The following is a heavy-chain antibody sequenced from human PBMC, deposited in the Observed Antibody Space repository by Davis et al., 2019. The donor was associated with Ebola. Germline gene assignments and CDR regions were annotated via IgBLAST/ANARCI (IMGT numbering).Heavy chain of an antibody. V-gene: IGHV3-73*01. Sequence: GGSLRLSCAASGFTFSGSAMHWVRQASGKGLEWVGRIRSKANSYATAYAASVKGRFTISRDDSKNTAYLQMNSLKTEDTAVYYCTSPVGTADYWGQGTLVTVSS. CDR2: IRSKANSYAT. D-gene: IGHD4-23*01. CDR1: GFTFSGSA. J-gene: IGHJ4*02. CDR3: TSPVGTADY.